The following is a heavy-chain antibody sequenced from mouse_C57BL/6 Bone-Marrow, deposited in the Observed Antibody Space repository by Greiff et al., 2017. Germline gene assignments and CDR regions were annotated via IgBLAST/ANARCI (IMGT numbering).Heavy chain of an antibody. V-gene: IGHV1-76*01. J-gene: IGHJ2*01. Sequence: QVHVKQSGAELVRPGASVKLSCKASGYTFTDYYINWVKQRPGQGLEWIARIYPGSGNTYYNEKFKGKATLTAEKSSSTAYMLLSSLTSEDSAVXFGARSIYPYYFDYWGQGTTLTVSS. D-gene: IGHD2-1*01. CDR1: GYTFTDYY. CDR2: IYPGSGNT. CDR3: ARSIYPYYFDY.